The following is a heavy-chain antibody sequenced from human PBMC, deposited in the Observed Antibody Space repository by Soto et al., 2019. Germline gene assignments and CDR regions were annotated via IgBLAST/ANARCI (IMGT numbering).Heavy chain of an antibody. V-gene: IGHV4-30-2*01. D-gene: IGHD6-19*01. CDR1: GGSISSGGYS. Sequence: QLQLQESGSGLVKPSQTLSLTCAVSGGSISSGGYSWRWIRQPPGKGLEWIGYIYHSGSTYYNPALKSRVTIAVERTKNQFALKRSSVTAADTAVYYCARAGGLGAVAVDYWGEGTLVTVS. CDR3: ARAGGLGAVAVDY. CDR2: IYHSGST. J-gene: IGHJ4*02.